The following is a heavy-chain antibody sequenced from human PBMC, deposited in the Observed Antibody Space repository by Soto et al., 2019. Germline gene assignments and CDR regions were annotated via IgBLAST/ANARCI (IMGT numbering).Heavy chain of an antibody. D-gene: IGHD5-12*01. CDR1: GGSINSYY. CDR3: ASPIKRGYSGYEYFDY. Sequence: ETLSLTCTVSGGSINSYYWSWIRQPPGKGLEWIGYIYYSGSTNYNPSLKSRVTISVDTSKNQFSLKLSSVTAEDTAVYYCASPIKRGYSGYEYFDYWGQGTLVTVSS. V-gene: IGHV4-59*01. CDR2: IYYSGST. J-gene: IGHJ4*02.